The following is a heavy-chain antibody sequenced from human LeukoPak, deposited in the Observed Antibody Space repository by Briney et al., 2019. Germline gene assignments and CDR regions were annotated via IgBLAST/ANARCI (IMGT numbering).Heavy chain of an antibody. CDR2: IYYRGRT. V-gene: IGHV4-30-2*01. Sequence: SETLSLTCTVSGGSIMVAAYSWSWIRQPPGKGLEWIGYIYYRGRTYYNPSLKSRVTISLDRSKNQFSLKVSSVTAADTAVYFCARGYGDNSGAFDIWGQGTLVTVSS. J-gene: IGHJ3*02. CDR3: ARGYGDNSGAFDI. CDR1: GGSIMVAAYS. D-gene: IGHD4-23*01.